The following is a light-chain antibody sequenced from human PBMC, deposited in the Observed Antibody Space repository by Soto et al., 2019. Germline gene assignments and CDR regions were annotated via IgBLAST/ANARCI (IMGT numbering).Light chain of an antibody. CDR3: CSYAGSSFYV. J-gene: IGLJ1*01. CDR1: SSDIGAYIY. CDR2: EGS. V-gene: IGLV2-23*01. Sequence: QSVLTQPPSASGSPGQSVTISCTGTSSDIGAYIYVSWYQQHPGKAPKLMIYEGSKRPSGVSNRFSGSKSGDTASLTISGLQAEDEADYYCCSYAGSSFYVFGTGTKVTVL.